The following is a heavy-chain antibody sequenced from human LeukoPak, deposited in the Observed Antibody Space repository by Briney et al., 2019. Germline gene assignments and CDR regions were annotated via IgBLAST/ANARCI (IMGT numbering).Heavy chain of an antibody. Sequence: SETLSLTCAVYGGAFSGYYWSWIRQPPGKGLEWIGYIYYSGSTNYNPSLKSRVTISVDTSKNQFSLKLSSVTAADTAVYYCARDQDYDSSGYSLGRHFDLWGRGTLVTVSS. V-gene: IGHV4-59*01. CDR1: GGAFSGYY. J-gene: IGHJ2*01. CDR2: IYYSGST. CDR3: ARDQDYDSSGYSLGRHFDL. D-gene: IGHD3-22*01.